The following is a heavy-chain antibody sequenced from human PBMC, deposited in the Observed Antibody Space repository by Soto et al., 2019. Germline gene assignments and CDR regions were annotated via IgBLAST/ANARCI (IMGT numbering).Heavy chain of an antibody. J-gene: IGHJ6*02. CDR2: INHSGST. Sequence: SETLSLTCAVYGGSFSGYYWSWIRQPPGKGLEWIGEINHSGSTNYNPSLKSRVTISVDTSKNQFSLKLSSVTAADTAVYYCARGQQWLVLRRYYYYGMDVWGQGTTVTVSS. V-gene: IGHV4-34*01. CDR1: GGSFSGYY. D-gene: IGHD6-19*01. CDR3: ARGQQWLVLRRYYYYGMDV.